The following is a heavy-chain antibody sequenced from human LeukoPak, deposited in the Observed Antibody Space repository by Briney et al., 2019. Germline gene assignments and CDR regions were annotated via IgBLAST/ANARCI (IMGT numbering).Heavy chain of an antibody. J-gene: IGHJ4*02. CDR2: IYTTGNT. CDR3: ARHGYTASHYFLDY. Sequence: SETLSLTCTVSSGSINIYYWGWVRQPAGRGLEWIGRIYTTGNTNYNPSLKSRLTMSIDTSKGQFSLNLRSVTAADTAIYYCARHGYTASHYFLDYWSQGTLVTVSP. V-gene: IGHV4-4*07. D-gene: IGHD3-16*01. CDR1: SGSINIYY.